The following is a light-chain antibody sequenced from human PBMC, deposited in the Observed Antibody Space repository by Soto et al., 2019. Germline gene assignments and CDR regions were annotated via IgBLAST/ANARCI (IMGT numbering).Light chain of an antibody. J-gene: IGLJ1*01. CDR1: SSDVGAYNY. V-gene: IGLV2-8*01. CDR3: SSYAGSNNFV. CDR2: ELT. Sequence: QSALTQPPSVSGSPGQSVTISCTGTSSDVGAYNYVSWYQQHPGKAPKLVIYELTKRPSGVPDRFSGSESGDTASLTVSGLQAEDEADYYCSSYAGSNNFVFGTGTKVTVL.